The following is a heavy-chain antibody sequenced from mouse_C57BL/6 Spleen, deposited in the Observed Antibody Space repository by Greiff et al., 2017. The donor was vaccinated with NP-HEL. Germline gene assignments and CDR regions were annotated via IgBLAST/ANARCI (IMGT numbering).Heavy chain of an antibody. CDR3: ARYEYDYDEYAMDY. D-gene: IGHD2-4*01. J-gene: IGHJ4*01. Sequence: EVHLVESGGGLVQPGGSLSLSCAASGFTFTDYYMSWVRQPPGKALEWLGFIRNKANGYTTEYSASVKGRFTISRDNSQSILYLQMNALRAEDSATYYCARYEYDYDEYAMDYWGQGTSVTVSS. CDR1: GFTFTDYY. V-gene: IGHV7-3*01. CDR2: IRNKANGYTT.